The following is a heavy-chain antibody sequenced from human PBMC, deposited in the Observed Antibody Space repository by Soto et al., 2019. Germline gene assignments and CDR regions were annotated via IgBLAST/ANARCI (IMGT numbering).Heavy chain of an antibody. Sequence: SETLSLTCTVSGGSISSGGYYWSWIRQHPGKGLEWIGYIYDSGSTYYNPSLKSRVTISVDTSKNQFSLKLSSVTAADTAVYYGARGAVALPGFWRGYYSFDSWGQGTLVTVSS. CDR3: ARGAVALPGFWRGYYSFDS. V-gene: IGHV4-31*03. D-gene: IGHD3-3*01. CDR2: IYDSGST. CDR1: GGSISSGGYY. J-gene: IGHJ4*02.